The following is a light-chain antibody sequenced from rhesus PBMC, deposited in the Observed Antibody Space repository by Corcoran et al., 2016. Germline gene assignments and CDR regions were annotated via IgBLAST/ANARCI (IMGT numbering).Light chain of an antibody. V-gene: IGKV3-10*01. CDR1: QSVSNF. CDR3: YQHSSGSRS. J-gene: IGKJ2*01. CDR2: GAS. Sequence: QVILTQSPATLSLSPGERATLSCRASQSVSNFLAWYQQKPGQPPRLLIYGASSRATGIPDRFSGSGSGTDFTLPIRSLQPDDVGVYHCYQHSSGSRSFCPGTKVEIK.